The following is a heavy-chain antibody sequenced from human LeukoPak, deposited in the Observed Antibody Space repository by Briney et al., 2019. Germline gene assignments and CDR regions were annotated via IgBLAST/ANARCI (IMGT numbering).Heavy chain of an antibody. CDR2: IYHSGST. D-gene: IGHD1-26*01. CDR3: AKSGGYGLIDY. CDR1: GGSISSSNW. J-gene: IGHJ4*02. V-gene: IGHV4-4*02. Sequence: PSGTLSLTCAVSGGSISSSNWWSWVRPPPGKGLEWIGEIYHSGSTNYNPSLKSRVTISVDKSKNQFSLKLSSVTAADTAMNYCAKSGGYGLIDYWGQGTLVTVSS.